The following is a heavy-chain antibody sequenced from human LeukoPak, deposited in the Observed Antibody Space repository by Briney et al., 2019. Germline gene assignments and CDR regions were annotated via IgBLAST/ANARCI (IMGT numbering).Heavy chain of an antibody. J-gene: IGHJ4*02. CDR2: IYYSGTT. V-gene: IGHV4-39*01. CDR1: GGSISSSSYS. Sequence: SETLSLTCTVSGGSISSSSYSWGWIRQPPGKGLEWIGSIYYSGTTYYNPSLKSRVTISVDTSKIQFSLKLSSVAATDTAVYFCARLRFDFWSGYTHPYFDYWGQGTLAAVSS. CDR3: ARLRFDFWSGYTHPYFDY. D-gene: IGHD3-3*01.